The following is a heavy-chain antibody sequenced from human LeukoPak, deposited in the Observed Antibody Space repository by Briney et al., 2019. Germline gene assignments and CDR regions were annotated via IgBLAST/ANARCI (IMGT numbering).Heavy chain of an antibody. CDR2: INPNSGGT. CDR3: ARDVGRLVIVGATGHFDY. Sequence: ASVKVSCKASGYTFTAYYMHWVRQAPGQGIEWMGWINPNSGGTNYAQKFQGRVTMTRDTSISTAYMELSRLRSDDTAVYYCARDVGRLVIVGATGHFDYWGQGTLVTVSS. J-gene: IGHJ4*02. CDR1: GYTFTAYY. V-gene: IGHV1-2*02. D-gene: IGHD1-26*01.